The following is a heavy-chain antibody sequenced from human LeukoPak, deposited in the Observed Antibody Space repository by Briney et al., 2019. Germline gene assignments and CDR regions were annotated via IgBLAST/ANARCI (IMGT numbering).Heavy chain of an antibody. CDR2: ISYDGSNK. V-gene: IGHV3-30*03. D-gene: IGHD3-3*01. Sequence: PGRSLRLSCAASGFTFSSYGMHWVRQAPGKGLEWVAVISYDGSNKYYADSVKGRFTISRDNSKNTLYLQMNSLRAEDTAVYYCAADHRRRFLETGPRYFDYWGQGTLVTVSS. CDR3: AADHRRRFLETGPRYFDY. CDR1: GFTFSSYG. J-gene: IGHJ4*02.